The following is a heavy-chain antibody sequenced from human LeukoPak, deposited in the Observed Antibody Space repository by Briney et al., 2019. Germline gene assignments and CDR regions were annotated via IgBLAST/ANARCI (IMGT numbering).Heavy chain of an antibody. CDR3: ARDPGAPYSSSWYGDSRGAFDI. J-gene: IGHJ3*02. Sequence: GGSLRLSCAASGFTFSSYSMNWVRQAPGKGLEWVSSISSSSSYIYYADSVKGRFTISRDNAKNSLYLQMNSLRAEDTAVYYCARDPGAPYSSSWYGDSRGAFDIWGQGTMVTVSS. V-gene: IGHV3-21*01. CDR2: ISSSSSYI. CDR1: GFTFSSYS. D-gene: IGHD6-13*01.